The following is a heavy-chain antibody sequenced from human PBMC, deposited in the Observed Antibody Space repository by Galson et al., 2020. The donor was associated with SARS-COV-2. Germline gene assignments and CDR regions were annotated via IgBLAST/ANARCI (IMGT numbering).Heavy chain of an antibody. D-gene: IGHD1-26*01. CDR1: GFTFSSYS. CDR2: ISSSSSYI. Sequence: TGGSLRLSCAASGFTFSSYSMNWVRQAPGKGLEWVSSISSSSSYIYYADSVKGRFTISRDNAKNSLYLQMNSLRAEDTAVYYCARKWELPPYYYYGMDVWGQGTTVTVSS. CDR3: ARKWELPPYYYYGMDV. J-gene: IGHJ6*02. V-gene: IGHV3-21*01.